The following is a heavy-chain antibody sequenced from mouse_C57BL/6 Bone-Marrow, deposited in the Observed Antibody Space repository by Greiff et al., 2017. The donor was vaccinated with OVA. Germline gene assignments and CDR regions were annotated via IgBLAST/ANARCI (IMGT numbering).Heavy chain of an antibody. CDR2: INPNNGGT. J-gene: IGHJ3*01. CDR1: GYTFTDYN. D-gene: IGHD2-3*01. V-gene: IGHV1-18*01. CDR3: ARCDGYSFAY. Sequence: EVQLQQSGPELVKPGASVKIPCKASGYTFTDYNMDWVKQSPGKSLEWIGDINPNNGGTIYNQKFKGKATLTVDKSSSTAYMELRSLTSEDTAGYYCARCDGYSFAYWGQGTLVTVSA.